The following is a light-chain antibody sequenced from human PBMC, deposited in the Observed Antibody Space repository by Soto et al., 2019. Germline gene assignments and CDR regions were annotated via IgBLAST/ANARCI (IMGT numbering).Light chain of an antibody. CDR1: SSDVGGYNY. CDR2: DVS. CDR3: SSFTRSNIGV. Sequence: QSAPTQPASVSGSPGQSITISCTGSSSDVGGYNYVSWYQHHPGKAPKLMIYDVSNRPSGVSNRFSGSKSGNTASLTISGLQAEDEADYYCSSFTRSNIGVFGGGTKVTVL. J-gene: IGLJ3*02. V-gene: IGLV2-14*03.